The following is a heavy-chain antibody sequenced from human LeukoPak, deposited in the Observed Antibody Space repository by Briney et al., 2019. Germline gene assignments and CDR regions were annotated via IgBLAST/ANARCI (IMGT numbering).Heavy chain of an antibody. J-gene: IGHJ4*02. CDR3: XRVGVSSGEFDY. Sequence: SETLSLTCTVSGYSISSGYYWGWIRQPPGKGLEWIGSIYHSGSTYYNPSLKSRVTISVDTSKNQFSLKLSSVTAAAPAGYCCXRVGVSSGEFDYWGQGTLVTVSS. V-gene: IGHV4-38-2*02. D-gene: IGHD6-19*01. CDR2: IYHSGST. CDR1: GYSISSGYY.